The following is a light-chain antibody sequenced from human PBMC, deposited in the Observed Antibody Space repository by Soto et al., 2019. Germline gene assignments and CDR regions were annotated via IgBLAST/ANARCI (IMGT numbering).Light chain of an antibody. J-gene: IGKJ4*01. CDR3: QQTNSFPLP. V-gene: IGKV1D-12*01. CDR2: AAS. Sequence: DIQMTQSPSSVSASVGDGVTITCRASQGISTSLGWYQQKPGKAPKLLIYAASSLQSGVPSRFSGTGSGTDFTLTISSLQPEDFATYYCQQTNSFPLPFGGGTKVDIX. CDR1: QGISTS.